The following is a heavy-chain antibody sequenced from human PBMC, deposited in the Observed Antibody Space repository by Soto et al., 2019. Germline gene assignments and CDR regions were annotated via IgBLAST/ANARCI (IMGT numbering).Heavy chain of an antibody. CDR3: ARRGGGYGGYYYNYGMDV. CDR1: GYTSTDYW. D-gene: IGHD5-12*01. CDR2: IYPGDSNI. V-gene: IGHV5-51*01. Sequence: GESLKISCKGSGYTSTDYWIGWARQMPGKGLEWMGIIYPGDSNIRYSTSFQGQVTISVDKSISTAYLQWSSLMASDTAMYYCARRGGGYGGYYYNYGMDVWGQGTTVTV. J-gene: IGHJ6*02.